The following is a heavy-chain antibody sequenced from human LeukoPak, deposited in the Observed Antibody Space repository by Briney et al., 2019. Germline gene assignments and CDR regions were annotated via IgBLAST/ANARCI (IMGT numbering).Heavy chain of an antibody. J-gene: IGHJ4*02. V-gene: IGHV1-69*13. Sequence: GASVKVSCKAAGYTFTGYYMFWVRQAPGQGLEWMGGIIPIFGTANYAQKFQGRVTITADESTSTAYMELSSLRSEDTAVYYCASPGKEYQLLYNYFDYWGQGTLVTVSS. CDR2: IIPIFGTA. D-gene: IGHD2-2*02. CDR3: ASPGKEYQLLYNYFDY. CDR1: GYTFTGYY.